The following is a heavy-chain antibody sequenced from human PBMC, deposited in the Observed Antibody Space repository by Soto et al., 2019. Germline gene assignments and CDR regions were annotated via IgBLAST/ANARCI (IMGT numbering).Heavy chain of an antibody. CDR2: ISAYNGNT. V-gene: IGHV1-18*04. Sequence: AAVRGSCTASGHTFTIYGISWARQATGQGLEWMGWISAYNGNTKYAQKFQGRVTMTTDTSTSTAYMELRSLRSDDTAVYYCARDPQIFDHWGQGTLVTVSS. J-gene: IGHJ4*02. CDR1: GHTFTIYG. CDR3: ARDPQIFDH.